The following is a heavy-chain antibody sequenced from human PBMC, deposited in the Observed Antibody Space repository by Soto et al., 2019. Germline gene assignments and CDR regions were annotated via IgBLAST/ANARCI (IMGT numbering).Heavy chain of an antibody. V-gene: IGHV3-30-3*01. Sequence: QVQLVESGGGVVQPGRSLRLSCAASGFTFSSYAMHWVRQAPGKGLEWVAVISYDGSNKYYADSVKGRFTISRDNSKNTLYLQMNSLGAEDTAVYYCATPLWRDDYNWGYFDLWGRGTLVTVSS. D-gene: IGHD4-4*01. CDR3: ATPLWRDDYNWGYFDL. J-gene: IGHJ2*01. CDR2: ISYDGSNK. CDR1: GFTFSSYA.